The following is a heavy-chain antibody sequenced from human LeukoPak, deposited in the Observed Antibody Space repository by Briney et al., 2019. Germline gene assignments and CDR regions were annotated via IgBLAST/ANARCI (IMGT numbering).Heavy chain of an antibody. J-gene: IGHJ4*02. D-gene: IGHD2/OR15-2a*01. CDR2: FSSGGRT. CDR3: ASILYG. CDR1: GFTFGDYA. Sequence: GRSLRLSCTASGFTFGDYAMSWVRQAPGKGLEWVATFSSGGRTSYADSVKGRFTISRDTSQNTVYLQMNSLRDEDTALYYCASILYGWGQGTLVTVSS. V-gene: IGHV3-53*01.